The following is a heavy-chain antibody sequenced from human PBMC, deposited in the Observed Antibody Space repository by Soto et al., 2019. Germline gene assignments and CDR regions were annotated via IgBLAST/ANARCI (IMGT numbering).Heavy chain of an antibody. J-gene: IGHJ4*02. CDR2: IYSGGST. CDR1: GFTVSSNY. V-gene: IGHV3-53*04. Sequence: TGGSLRLSCAASGFTVSSNYMSWVRPAPGKGLEWVSVIYSGGSTYYADSVKGRFTISRHNSKNTLYLQMNSLRAEDTAVYYCARAMSSAVALYYFDYWGQGTLVTVSS. D-gene: IGHD6-19*01. CDR3: ARAMSSAVALYYFDY.